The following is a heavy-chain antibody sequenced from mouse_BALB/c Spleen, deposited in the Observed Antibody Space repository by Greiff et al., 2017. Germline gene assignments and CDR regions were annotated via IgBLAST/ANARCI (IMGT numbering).Heavy chain of an antibody. CDR3: AYYDLYAIDY. D-gene: IGHD2-4*01. Sequence: VQLQQSGAELVKPGASVKLSCTASGFNIKDTYMHWVKQRPEQGLEWIGRIDPANGNTKYDPKFQGKATITADTSSNTAYLQLSSLTSEDTAVYYSAYYDLYAIDYWGQGTSVTVSA. CDR1: GFNIKDTY. V-gene: IGHV14-3*02. CDR2: IDPANGNT. J-gene: IGHJ4*01.